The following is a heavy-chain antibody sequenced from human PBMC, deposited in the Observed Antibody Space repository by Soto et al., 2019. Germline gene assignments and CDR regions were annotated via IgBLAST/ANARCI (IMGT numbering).Heavy chain of an antibody. D-gene: IGHD3-10*01. V-gene: IGHV3-7*05. J-gene: IGHJ4*02. CDR3: ATSMGRGGNDY. CDR1: GFTSSDYW. CDR2: IKRDGSEK. Sequence: EVQLVESGGGLVQPGGSLRLSCAASGFTSSDYWMSWVRQAPGKGLECVANIKRDGSEKYYVDPVKGRFTISRDNAKNALYLQMNSLRADDTAVYYCATSMGRGGNDYWGPGTLVTVSS.